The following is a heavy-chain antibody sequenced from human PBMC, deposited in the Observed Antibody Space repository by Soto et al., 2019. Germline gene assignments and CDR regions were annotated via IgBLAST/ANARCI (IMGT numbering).Heavy chain of an antibody. Sequence: GGSLRLSCAASGFTFSSYGMHWVRQAPGKGLEWVAVIWYDGSNKYYADSVKGRFTISRDNSKNTLYLQMNSLRAEDTAVYYCAGDGGYCSSTSCSANNWFDPWGQGTLVTVSS. CDR1: GFTFSSYG. J-gene: IGHJ5*02. V-gene: IGHV3-33*01. D-gene: IGHD2-2*01. CDR3: AGDGGYCSSTSCSANNWFDP. CDR2: IWYDGSNK.